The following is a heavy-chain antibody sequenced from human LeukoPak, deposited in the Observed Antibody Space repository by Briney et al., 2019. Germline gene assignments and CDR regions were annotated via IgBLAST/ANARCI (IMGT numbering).Heavy chain of an antibody. CDR1: GFTFSVHG. D-gene: IGHD1-26*01. CDR3: AKDATPHNGIWDNFDH. CDR2: VGGGIDI. V-gene: IGHV3-23*01. J-gene: IGHJ4*02. Sequence: GGSLRLSCVASGFTFSVHGMTWVRQAPGEGREWVSSVGGGIDIYYADSVKGRFTASRDDSMKTVYLQMNSLRAEDTAVYYCAKDATPHNGIWDNFDHWGQGTPVTVSS.